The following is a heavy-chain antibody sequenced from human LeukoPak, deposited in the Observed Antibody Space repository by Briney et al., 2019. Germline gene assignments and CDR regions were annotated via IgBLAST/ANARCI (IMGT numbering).Heavy chain of an antibody. V-gene: IGHV3-30*02. CDR2: IRYDGSNK. D-gene: IGHD5-18*01. J-gene: IGHJ4*02. Sequence: PGGSLRLSCAASGFTFSSYGMHWVRQAPGKGLEWVAFIRYDGSNKYYADSVKGRFTISRGNSKNTLYLQMNSLRAEDTAVYYCAKLSGGGYSYGYTATFDYWGQGTLVTVSS. CDR3: AKLSGGGYSYGYTATFDY. CDR1: GFTFSSYG.